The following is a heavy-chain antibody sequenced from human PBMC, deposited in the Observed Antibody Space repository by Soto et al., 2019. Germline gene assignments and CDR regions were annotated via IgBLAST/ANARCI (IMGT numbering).Heavy chain of an antibody. CDR1: GGTFSSYA. D-gene: IGHD2-15*01. V-gene: IGHV1-69*01. CDR2: IIPIFGTA. CDR3: AREQKGSGGIPYGMDV. J-gene: IGHJ6*02. Sequence: QVQLVQSGAEVKKPGSSVKVSCKASGGTFSSYAISWVRQAPGQGLEWMGGIIPIFGTANYAQKFQGRVTITADESTSTAYMELSSVRAEDTAGYYCAREQKGSGGIPYGMDVWGQGSTVTVSS.